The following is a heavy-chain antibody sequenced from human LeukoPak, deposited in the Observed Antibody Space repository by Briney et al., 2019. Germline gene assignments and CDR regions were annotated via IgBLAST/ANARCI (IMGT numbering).Heavy chain of an antibody. D-gene: IGHD3-22*01. CDR3: AKDPTYYYDSNGYTLVY. Sequence: GGSLRLSCAASGFTFSSYAMSWVRQAPGKGLEWVSAISGSGDSTYYADSVKGRFTLSRDNSKNTLYLQMNSLRAEVTAVYYCAKDPTYYYDSNGYTLVYWGQGTLVTVSS. CDR2: ISGSGDST. J-gene: IGHJ4*02. CDR1: GFTFSSYA. V-gene: IGHV3-23*01.